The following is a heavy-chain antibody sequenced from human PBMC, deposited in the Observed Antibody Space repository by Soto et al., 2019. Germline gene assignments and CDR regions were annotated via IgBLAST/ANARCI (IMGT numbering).Heavy chain of an antibody. J-gene: IGHJ3*02. Sequence: TLSLTCTVSGGSISSGGYYWSWIRQHPGKGLEWIGYIYYSGSTYYNPSLKSRVTISVDTSKNQFSLKLSSVTAADTAVYYCARGRRFLEWLLSSAFDIWGQGTMVTVSS. CDR1: GGSISSGGYY. CDR3: ARGRRFLEWLLSSAFDI. V-gene: IGHV4-31*03. CDR2: IYYSGST. D-gene: IGHD3-3*01.